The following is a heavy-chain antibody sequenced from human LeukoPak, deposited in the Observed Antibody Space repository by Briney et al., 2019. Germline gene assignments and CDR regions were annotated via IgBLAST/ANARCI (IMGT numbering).Heavy chain of an antibody. D-gene: IGHD5-12*01. Sequence: PSETLSLTCTVSGGSVSSSSYFWGWIRQPPGKGLEWIGSISYSGSTDYNPSLKSRVTISVDTSKNQFSLKLSSVTAADTAVYYCARQWVDIVATAHFDYWGQGTLVTVSS. CDR3: ARQWVDIVATAHFDY. CDR2: ISYSGST. V-gene: IGHV4-39*01. CDR1: GGSVSSSSYF. J-gene: IGHJ4*02.